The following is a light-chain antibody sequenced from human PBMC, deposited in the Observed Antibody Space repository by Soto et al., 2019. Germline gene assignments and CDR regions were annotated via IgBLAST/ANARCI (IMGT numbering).Light chain of an antibody. J-gene: IGKJ1*01. CDR3: HQRQSWPRT. V-gene: IGKV3-11*01. Sequence: EIEMTQSPATLSLAPGERVTLSCRASESVSTNLAWYQQKAGQAPRLLIYLASNRAAGVPARFSGSGSGTDFTLTINDVEPEDFAVYYCHQRQSWPRTFGQGTKVDIK. CDR1: ESVSTN. CDR2: LAS.